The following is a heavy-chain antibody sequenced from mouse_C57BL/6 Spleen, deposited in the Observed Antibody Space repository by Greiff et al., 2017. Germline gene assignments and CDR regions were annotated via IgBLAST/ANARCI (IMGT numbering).Heavy chain of an antibody. J-gene: IGHJ4*01. V-gene: IGHV1-5*01. CDR1: GYTFTSYW. Sequence: VQLQQSGTVLARPGASVKMSCKTSGYTFTSYWMHWVKQRPGQGLEWIGAIYPGNSDTSYNQKFKGKAKLTAVTSASTAYMELSSLTNEDSAVYYCTRKGTDDYGYYAMDYWGQGTSVTVSS. D-gene: IGHD2-4*01. CDR2: IYPGNSDT. CDR3: TRKGTDDYGYYAMDY.